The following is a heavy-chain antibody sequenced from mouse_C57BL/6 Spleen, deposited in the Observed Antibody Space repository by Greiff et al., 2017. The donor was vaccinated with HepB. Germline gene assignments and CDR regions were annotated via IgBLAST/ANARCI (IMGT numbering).Heavy chain of an antibody. D-gene: IGHD2-4*01. CDR1: GYSITRGYY. J-gene: IGHJ3*01. Sequence: EVKLQESGPGLVKPSQSLSLTCSVTGYSITRGYYWNWIRQFPGNKLEWMGYISYDGSNNYNPSLKNRISITRDTSKNQFFLKLNSVTTEDTATYYCARDDDYDGSWFAYWGQGTLVTVSA. CDR3: ARDDDYDGSWFAY. V-gene: IGHV3-6*01. CDR2: ISYDGSN.